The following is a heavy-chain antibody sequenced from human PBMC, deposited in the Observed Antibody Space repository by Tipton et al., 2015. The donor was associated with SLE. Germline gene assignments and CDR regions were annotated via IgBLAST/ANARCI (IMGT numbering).Heavy chain of an antibody. Sequence: TLSLTCTVSGGSISSSSYYWGWIRQPPGKGLEWIGSSYYSGSTYYNPSLKSRVTISVDTSKNQFSLKLSSVTAADTAVYYCARERLPPRGQGTMVTVSS. CDR1: GGSISSSSYY. V-gene: IGHV4-39*07. J-gene: IGHJ3*01. CDR2: SYYSGST. CDR3: ARERLPP.